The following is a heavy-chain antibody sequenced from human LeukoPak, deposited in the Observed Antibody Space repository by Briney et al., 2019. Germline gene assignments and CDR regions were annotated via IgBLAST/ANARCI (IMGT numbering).Heavy chain of an antibody. CDR1: RGSLTSSSYY. V-gene: IGHV4-39*07. Sequence: SETLSLTCTVSRGSLTSSSYYWGWIRQPPGTGLEWIGSIYYSGSTYYNPSLKSRVTISLDTSKNQFSLNLSSVTAADTALYYCAKDHHSYADHWGQGTLVTVSS. D-gene: IGHD3-10*01. CDR2: IYYSGST. CDR3: AKDHHSYADH. J-gene: IGHJ5*02.